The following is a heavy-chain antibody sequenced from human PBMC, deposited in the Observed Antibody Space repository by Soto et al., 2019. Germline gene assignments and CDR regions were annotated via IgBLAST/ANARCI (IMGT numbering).Heavy chain of an antibody. CDR2: INHSGST. J-gene: IGHJ4*02. Sequence: SETLSLTCAVYGGSFSGYYWSWIRQPPGEGLEWIGEINHSGSTNYNPSLKSRVTISVDTSKNQFSLKLSSVTAADTAVYYCARGRLWYGDYPFDYRGQGTLVTLPS. V-gene: IGHV4-34*01. CDR1: GGSFSGYY. D-gene: IGHD4-17*01. CDR3: ARGRLWYGDYPFDY.